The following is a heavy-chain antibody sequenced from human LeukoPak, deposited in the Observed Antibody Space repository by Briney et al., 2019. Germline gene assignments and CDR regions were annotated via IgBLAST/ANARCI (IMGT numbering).Heavy chain of an antibody. CDR2: SIKGGGST. D-gene: IGHD1-26*01. Sequence: GGSLRLSSAASGVTFISYARSWFGRAPGKELEGFSGSIKGGGSTNYAVSVKGRFTISRENSEATLYLKMSSLRAEDTAVYYCAKDLYSGSHAECFQHWGQGTLVTVSS. J-gene: IGHJ1*01. CDR1: GVTFISYA. CDR3: AKDLYSGSHAECFQH. V-gene: IGHV3-23*03.